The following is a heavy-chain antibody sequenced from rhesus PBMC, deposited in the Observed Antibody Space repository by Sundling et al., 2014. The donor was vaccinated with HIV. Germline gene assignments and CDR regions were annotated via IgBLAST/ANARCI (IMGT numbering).Heavy chain of an antibody. CDR3: ASGEGSGISIWYGLAS. D-gene: IGHD6-25*01. V-gene: IGHV4-80*01. CDR2: INGNSGST. Sequence: QVQLQESAPGLVNPSETLSLTCTVSGASISTYWWSWIRQPPGKGLEWIGEINGNSGSTHYSPSLKSRVTISKDTSKNQFSLKLTSVTDADTAVYYCASGEGSGISIWYGLASWGQGVVVAVSA. J-gene: IGHJ6*01. CDR1: GASISTYW.